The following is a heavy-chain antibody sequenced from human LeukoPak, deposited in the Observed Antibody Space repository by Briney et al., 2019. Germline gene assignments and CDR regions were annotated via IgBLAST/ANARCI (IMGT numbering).Heavy chain of an antibody. Sequence: GGSLRLSCAASGFTFSDYWMTWVRQAPGKGLEWVANIKRDGSEKYYVDSVKGRFSISRDNAKNSLYLQMNSLRAEDTAVYYCARGGGAVDYWGQGTLVTVSS. J-gene: IGHJ4*02. CDR2: IKRDGSEK. V-gene: IGHV3-7*01. CDR1: GFTFSDYW. CDR3: ARGGGAVDY. D-gene: IGHD3-10*01.